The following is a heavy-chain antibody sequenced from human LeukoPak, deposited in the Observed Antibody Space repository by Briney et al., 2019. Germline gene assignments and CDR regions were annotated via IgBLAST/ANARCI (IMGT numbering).Heavy chain of an antibody. V-gene: IGHV3-23*01. D-gene: IGHD4-17*01. CDR1: GFTFKNYA. J-gene: IGHJ4*02. CDR3: ARHPSTVTSTIDY. Sequence: GGSLRLSCAASGFTFKNYAMSWVRQAPGKGLEWVSAISGSGDSTYYADSVKGRFTISRDNSKYTLFLQMNSLRADDTAVYYCARHPSTVTSTIDYWGQGTLVTVSS. CDR2: ISGSGDST.